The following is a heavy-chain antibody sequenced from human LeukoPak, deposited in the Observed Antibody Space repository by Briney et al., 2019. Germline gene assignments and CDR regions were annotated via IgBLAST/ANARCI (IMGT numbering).Heavy chain of an antibody. V-gene: IGHV3-11*04. J-gene: IGHJ4*02. D-gene: IGHD3-9*01. CDR1: GFTFSDYY. CDR2: ISSNGSTS. Sequence: GGSLRLSCAASGFTFSDYYMGWIPRAPGKVLEWVSYISSNGSTSYDADSVKGRLTISRDNAKNSLYLQMNRLRGEDTGVYYCARLRYFVGSGYFDYWGQGTLVTVSS. CDR3: ARLRYFVGSGYFDY.